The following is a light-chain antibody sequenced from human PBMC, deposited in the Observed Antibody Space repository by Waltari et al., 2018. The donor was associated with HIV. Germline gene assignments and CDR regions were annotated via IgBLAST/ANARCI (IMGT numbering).Light chain of an antibody. V-gene: IGKV3-15*01. CDR2: GPS. J-gene: IGKJ1*01. CDR3: YQHHGWPRT. CDR1: HNIDNN. Sequence: EIVLTQSPATLSVSPGERVSRSCTSSHNIDNNLAWYQQKPAQAPRLGIYGPSTRPTVIPARCSGSGSGREFSLTISSLQSEDFAVYYCYQHHGWPRTFGRGTKVEVK.